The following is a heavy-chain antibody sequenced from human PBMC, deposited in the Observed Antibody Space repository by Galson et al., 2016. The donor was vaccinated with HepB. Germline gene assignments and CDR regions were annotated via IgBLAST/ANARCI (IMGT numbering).Heavy chain of an antibody. CDR2: ISDDGIRE. D-gene: IGHD1-14*01. CDR1: GFRFSGHG. V-gene: IGHV3-30*03. J-gene: IGHJ4*02. Sequence: SLRLSCATSGFRFSGHGMHWVRQAPGKGLQWVAFISDDGIREYYADSVRGRFIISRDYFKDTVYLQMNSLRPEDTAFYYCARDRTGAWSLDYWGQGALVTVSS. CDR3: ARDRTGAWSLDY.